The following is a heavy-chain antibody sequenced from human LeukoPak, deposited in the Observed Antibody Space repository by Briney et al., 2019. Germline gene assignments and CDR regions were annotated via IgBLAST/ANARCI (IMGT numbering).Heavy chain of an antibody. CDR3: VRGLSGTVGLYYFDH. Sequence: ASVKVPCKASGYTFTNYYMHWVRQAPGQGLEWVALMNPSGDITTYAQEFRGRVTMTRDTSTSTVYMELSSLRSEDTAVYYCVRGLSGTVGLYYFDHWGQGTLVTVSS. J-gene: IGHJ4*02. CDR2: MNPSGDIT. CDR1: GYTFTNYY. V-gene: IGHV1-46*03. D-gene: IGHD2/OR15-2a*01.